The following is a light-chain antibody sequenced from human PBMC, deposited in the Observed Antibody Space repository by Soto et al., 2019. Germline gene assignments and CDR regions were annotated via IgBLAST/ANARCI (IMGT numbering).Light chain of an antibody. V-gene: IGKV3-20*01. J-gene: IGKJ2*02. Sequence: EIVLTQSPGTLSLSPGERATLSCRASQSVSSSYLAWYQQKPGQAPRLLIYGASSRATGIPDRFSGSGSGTDFTLTISRLEPEDFVVYYCQQYGSSPLCTFGQGTKLEIK. CDR2: GAS. CDR3: QQYGSSPLCT. CDR1: QSVSSSY.